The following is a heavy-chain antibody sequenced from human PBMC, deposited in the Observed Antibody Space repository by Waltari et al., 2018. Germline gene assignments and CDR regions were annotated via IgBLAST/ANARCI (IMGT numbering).Heavy chain of an antibody. CDR3: ARLTILGTE. CDR1: GGSISSSDCY. D-gene: IGHD2-21*01. V-gene: IGHV4-39*01. Sequence: LRLQESGPGLVKPSETLSLPCTVSGGSISSSDCYWGWIRQPPGKGLESVGSVFYTGITSNNPSLKSRVTISVDTSKNQFSLRLSSVTAADTAVYYCARLTILGTEWGQGTLVTVSS. CDR2: VFYTGIT. J-gene: IGHJ4*02.